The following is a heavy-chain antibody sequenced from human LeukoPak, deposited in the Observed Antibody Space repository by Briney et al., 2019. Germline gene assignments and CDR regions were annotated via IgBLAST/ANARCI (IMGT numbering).Heavy chain of an antibody. Sequence: SETLSLTCAVYGGSFSGYYWSWVRQPPGKGLEWIGEINHSGSTNYNPSPKSRVTISVDTSKNQFSLKLSSVTAADTAVYYCARVRGQQLSSYYYYGMDVWGQGTTVTVSS. D-gene: IGHD6-13*01. CDR2: INHSGST. CDR1: GGSFSGYY. CDR3: ARVRGQQLSSYYYYGMDV. V-gene: IGHV4-34*01. J-gene: IGHJ6*02.